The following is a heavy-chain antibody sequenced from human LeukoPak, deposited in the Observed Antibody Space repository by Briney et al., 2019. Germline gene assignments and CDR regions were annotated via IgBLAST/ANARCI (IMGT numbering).Heavy chain of an antibody. CDR1: GFTFSTYA. D-gene: IGHD6-13*01. CDR3: AKDRGSSSLKYFDY. Sequence: PGGSLRLSCAASGFTFSTYAMSWVRQAPGKGLEWVSAISGSGGSTYYADSVKGRFTISRDNSKNTLYLHMNSLRAEDTAVYYCAKDRGSSSLKYFDYWGQGTLVTVSS. CDR2: ISGSGGST. V-gene: IGHV3-23*01. J-gene: IGHJ4*02.